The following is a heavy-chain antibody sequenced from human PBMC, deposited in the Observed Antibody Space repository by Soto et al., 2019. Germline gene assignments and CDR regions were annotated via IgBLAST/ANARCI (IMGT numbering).Heavy chain of an antibody. Sequence: SVKVSCKASGGTFSSYAISWVRQAPGQGLEWMGGIIPIFGTANYAQKFQGRVTITADESPSTAYMELSSLRSEDTAVYYCARVGYYDSSGYYGYYFDYWGQGTLVTVS. V-gene: IGHV1-69*13. D-gene: IGHD3-22*01. CDR3: ARVGYYDSSGYYGYYFDY. CDR1: GGTFSSYA. CDR2: IIPIFGTA. J-gene: IGHJ4*02.